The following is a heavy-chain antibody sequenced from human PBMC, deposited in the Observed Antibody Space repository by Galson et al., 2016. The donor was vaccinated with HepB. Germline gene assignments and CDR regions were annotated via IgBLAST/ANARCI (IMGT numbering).Heavy chain of an antibody. Sequence: SVKVSCKASGYTFTDYHMHWLRQAPGQGLEWMGRIDRPGGDTKYAQKFQGRVTMTRDTSISTIYMELSSLRSEDMAVYFCARLVVRTSIFGAVSNSGFDAWGQGTTVTVSS. J-gene: IGHJ6*02. CDR2: IDRPGGDT. D-gene: IGHD1-26*01. CDR1: GYTFTDYH. V-gene: IGHV1-2*06. CDR3: ARLVVRTSIFGAVSNSGFDA.